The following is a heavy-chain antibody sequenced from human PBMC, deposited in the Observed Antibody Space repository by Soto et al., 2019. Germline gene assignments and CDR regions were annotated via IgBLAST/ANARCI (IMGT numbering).Heavy chain of an antibody. CDR1: GFTFSSYW. J-gene: IGHJ4*02. CDR2: IKQDGSEK. Sequence: GESLKISCAASGFTFSSYWMSWVRQAPGKGLEWVANIKQDGSEKYYVDSVKGRFTISRDNAKNSLYLQMNSLRAEDTAVYYCARVRDEYSGSYYYFDYWGQGTLVTVSS. CDR3: ARVRDEYSGSYYYFDY. D-gene: IGHD1-26*01. V-gene: IGHV3-7*03.